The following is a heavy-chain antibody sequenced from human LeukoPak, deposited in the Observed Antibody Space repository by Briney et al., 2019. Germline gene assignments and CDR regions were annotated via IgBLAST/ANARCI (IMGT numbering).Heavy chain of an antibody. D-gene: IGHD3-10*01. CDR3: ARARFGEPSYGMDV. V-gene: IGHV1-18*01. CDR2: ISAYNGNT. J-gene: IGHJ6*02. Sequence: GASVKVSCKASGYTFTSYGISWVGQAPGQGLEWMGWISAYNGNTNYAQKLQGRVTMTTDTSTSTAYMELRSLRSDDTAEYYCARARFGEPSYGMDVWGQGTTVTVSS. CDR1: GYTFTSYG.